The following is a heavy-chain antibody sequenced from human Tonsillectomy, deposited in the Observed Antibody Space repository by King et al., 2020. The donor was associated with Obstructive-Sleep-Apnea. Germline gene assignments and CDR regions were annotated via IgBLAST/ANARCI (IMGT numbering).Heavy chain of an antibody. CDR3: ARDIPHNGDDGSGMDV. J-gene: IGHJ6*02. D-gene: IGHD4-17*01. Sequence: VQLVESGGGVVQPGRSLRLSCVAAGFTFNNYAMHWVRQAPGKGLEWVALISYDGSNKYYADSVKGRFTISRDNSKNTLSLQMNGLRTEDTAVYYCARDIPHNGDDGSGMDVWGQGTTVTVSS. CDR1: GFTFNNYA. V-gene: IGHV3-30*04. CDR2: ISYDGSNK.